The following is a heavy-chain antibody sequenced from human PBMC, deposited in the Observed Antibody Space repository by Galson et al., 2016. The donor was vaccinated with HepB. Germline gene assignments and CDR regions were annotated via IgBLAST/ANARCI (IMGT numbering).Heavy chain of an antibody. V-gene: IGHV2-5*02. D-gene: IGHD2-21*02. CDR2: IHWDEGN. Sequence: PALETPTQTLTLTCTFFGCSLNTTGVAGGWIRQPPGKALEWLAPIHWDEGNRYRPSLTSRRTITNDTSKNQVVLKVTNVDTLDTGTYHCAYYCGGGGCYPDWFDPWGQGTLVTVSS. CDR1: GCSLNTTGVA. CDR3: AYYCGGGGCYPDWFDP. J-gene: IGHJ5*02.